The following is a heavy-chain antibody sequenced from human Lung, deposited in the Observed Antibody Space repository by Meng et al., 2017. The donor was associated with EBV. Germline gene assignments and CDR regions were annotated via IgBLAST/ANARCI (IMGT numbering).Heavy chain of an antibody. D-gene: IGHD3-10*01. CDR3: ANAGRFGESLGDY. CDR2: IYYTGSS. V-gene: IGHV4-31*03. CDR1: GGSVISGGYY. Sequence: QLQLQGSGPGLVQPSQTLSLTCTVSGGSVISGGYYWSWIRQQPGKGLEWIGYIYYTGSSFYNPSLKSRVTISVDTSKNQFFLNLSSVTAADTAVYYCANAGRFGESLGDYWGQGILVTVSS. J-gene: IGHJ4*02.